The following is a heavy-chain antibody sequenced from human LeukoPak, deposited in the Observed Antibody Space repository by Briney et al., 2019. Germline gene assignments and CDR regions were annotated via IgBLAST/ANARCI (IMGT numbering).Heavy chain of an antibody. V-gene: IGHV4-34*01. CDR3: ARGLTIFGVVIMSFDY. CDR1: GGSFSGYY. D-gene: IGHD3-3*01. CDR2: INHSGST. Sequence: SXTLSLTCAVYGGSFSGYYWSWIRQPPGKGLEWVGEINHSGSTNYNPSLKSRVTISVDTSKNQFSLKLSSVTAADTAVYYCARGLTIFGVVIMSFDYWGQGTLVTVSS. J-gene: IGHJ4*02.